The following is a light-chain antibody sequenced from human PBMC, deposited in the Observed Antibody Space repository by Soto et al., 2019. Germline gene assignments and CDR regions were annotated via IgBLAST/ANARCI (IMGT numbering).Light chain of an antibody. CDR2: EVS. CDR1: SSDVGGYNY. Sequence: QSALTQPASVSGSPGQSITISCTGTSSDVGGYNYVSWYQQHPGKAPKLMIYEVSNRPSGVSNRFSGSKSGNTASLPISGLQAEYEADYYCSSYTSSSTRVFGGGTTLTVL. J-gene: IGLJ3*02. V-gene: IGLV2-14*01. CDR3: SSYTSSSTRV.